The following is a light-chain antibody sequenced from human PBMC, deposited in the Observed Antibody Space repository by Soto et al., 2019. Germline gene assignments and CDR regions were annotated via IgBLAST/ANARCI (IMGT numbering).Light chain of an antibody. CDR1: SSDVGGYNY. CDR2: EVS. Sequence: QSVLTQPAPVSGSPGQSITISCTGTSSDVGGYNYVSWYQQHPGKAPKLMIYEVSNRPPGVSNRFSGSKSGNTASLTISGLQAEDEADYYCTSYTSSITYVFGTGTKVTVL. CDR3: TSYTSSITYV. V-gene: IGLV2-14*01. J-gene: IGLJ1*01.